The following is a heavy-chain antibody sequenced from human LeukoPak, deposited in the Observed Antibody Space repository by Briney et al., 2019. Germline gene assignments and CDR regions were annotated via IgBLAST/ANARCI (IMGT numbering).Heavy chain of an antibody. V-gene: IGHV3-74*03. J-gene: IGHJ4*02. CDR1: EFTFRNPW. Sequence: GGSLRLSCAASEFTFRNPWMHWVRQTPGKGLVWVSRISSDGSSTTYADSVKGRFTISRDNAKNTLYLQMNNLRAEDTAMYYCARDQRVTGRPDIDYWGQGTLVIVSS. CDR2: ISSDGSST. D-gene: IGHD6-6*01. CDR3: ARDQRVTGRPDIDY.